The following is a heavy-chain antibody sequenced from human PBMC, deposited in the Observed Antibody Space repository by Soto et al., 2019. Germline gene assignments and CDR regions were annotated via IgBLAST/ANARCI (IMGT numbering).Heavy chain of an antibody. Sequence: EVQLVESGGGVAKPGGSLRLSCEASGFSFTEVWMTWVRQAPGKGLEWVGRIKRKMDGETTKYAAPVKGRCSISRDDSKNTLFRQMHSLKSEDTAVYFCPVEAQCSSVDCPGAFDIWGQGTMVTVSS. CDR1: GFSFTEVW. V-gene: IGHV3-15*01. CDR2: IKRKMDGETT. CDR3: PVEAQCSSVDCPGAFDI. J-gene: IGHJ3*02. D-gene: IGHD2-2*01.